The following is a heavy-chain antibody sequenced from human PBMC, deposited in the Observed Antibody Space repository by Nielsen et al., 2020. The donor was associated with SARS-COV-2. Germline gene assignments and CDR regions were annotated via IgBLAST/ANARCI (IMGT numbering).Heavy chain of an antibody. CDR2: IYYSGST. Sequence: SETLSLTCTVSGGSISSYYWSWIRQPPGKGLEWIGYIYYSGSTNYNPSLKSRVTISVDTSKNQFSLKLSSVTAADTAVYYCARGSRSWYYFDYWGQGTLVTVSS. J-gene: IGHJ4*02. CDR3: ARGSRSWYYFDY. D-gene: IGHD6-13*01. CDR1: GGSISSYY. V-gene: IGHV4-59*01.